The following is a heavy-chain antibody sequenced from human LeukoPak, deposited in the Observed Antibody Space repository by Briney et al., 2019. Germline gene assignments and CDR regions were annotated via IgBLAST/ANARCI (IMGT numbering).Heavy chain of an antibody. D-gene: IGHD3-16*01. Sequence: SVKVSCKASGGTFSSYTISWVRQAPGQGLEWMGRIIPILGIANYAQKFQGRVTITADKSTSTAYMELSSLRSEDTAVYYCARDGSSGGYYMDVWGKGTTVTVSS. CDR3: ARDGSSGGYYMDV. CDR2: IIPILGIA. J-gene: IGHJ6*03. CDR1: GGTFSSYT. V-gene: IGHV1-69*04.